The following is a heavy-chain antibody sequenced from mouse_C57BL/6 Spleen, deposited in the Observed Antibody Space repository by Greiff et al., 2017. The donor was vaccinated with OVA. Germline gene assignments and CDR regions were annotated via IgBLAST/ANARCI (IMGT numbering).Heavy chain of an antibody. D-gene: IGHD2-3*01. CDR1: GYTFTSYW. J-gene: IGHJ4*01. Sequence: QVQLQQPGAELVKPGASVTLSCKASGYTFTSYWMQWVKQRPGQGLEWIGEIDPSDSYTNYNQKFKGKATLTVDTSSSTAYMQLSSLTSEDSAVYYCARSMGGDAMDYWGQGTSVTVSS. CDR3: ARSMGGDAMDY. CDR2: IDPSDSYT. V-gene: IGHV1-50*01.